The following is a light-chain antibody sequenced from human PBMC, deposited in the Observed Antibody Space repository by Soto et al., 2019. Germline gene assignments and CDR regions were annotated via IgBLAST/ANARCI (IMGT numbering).Light chain of an antibody. CDR3: QQYNSPAT. Sequence: DIQMTQSPSTLYASVGDRVTITCWASQSISRWLAWYQQKPGKAPKVLIYDAFSLESGVPSRFSGSGGGTEFTLTISSLQPDDVATYYCQQYNSPATFGQGTKLEIK. J-gene: IGKJ2*01. V-gene: IGKV1-5*01. CDR2: DAF. CDR1: QSISRW.